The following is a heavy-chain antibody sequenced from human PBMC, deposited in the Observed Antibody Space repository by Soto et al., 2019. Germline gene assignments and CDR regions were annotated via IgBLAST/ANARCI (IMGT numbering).Heavy chain of an antibody. CDR3: ALWDNYYYYYGMDV. Sequence: ASVKVSCKASGYTFTGYYMHWVRQAPGQGLEWMGWINPNSGDTNYAQKFQGWVTMTRDTSISTAYMDLSRLRSDDTAVYYCALWDNYYYYYGMDVWGQGTTVPVSS. J-gene: IGHJ6*02. D-gene: IGHD1-26*01. CDR2: INPNSGDT. V-gene: IGHV1-2*04. CDR1: GYTFTGYY.